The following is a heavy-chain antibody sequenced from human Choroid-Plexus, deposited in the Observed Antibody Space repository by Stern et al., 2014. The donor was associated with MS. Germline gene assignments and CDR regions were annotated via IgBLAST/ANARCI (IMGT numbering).Heavy chain of an antibody. V-gene: IGHV3-30*18. J-gene: IGHJ5*02. D-gene: IGHD2/OR15-2a*01. CDR2: VSYDGSNK. CDR1: GFTLGSCA. Sequence: VQLXXXGGGVVQPGRPLRLSCVASGFTLGSCAMHWVRQAPGKGLEWVAGVSYDGSNKYYADSVKGRFTISRDNSQNTLYMQMSSLRPEDTAVYYCAKDRQYLTXXFDHWGQGSLVTVSS. CDR3: AKDRQYLTXXFDH.